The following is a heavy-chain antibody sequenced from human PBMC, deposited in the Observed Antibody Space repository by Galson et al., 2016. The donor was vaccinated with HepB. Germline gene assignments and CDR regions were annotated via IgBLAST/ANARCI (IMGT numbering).Heavy chain of an antibody. CDR1: GYIFATYT. CDR3: AGQPPVMRGAFDI. D-gene: IGHD1-14*01. Sequence: SVKVSCKASGYIFATYTLHWVRQAPGQSLEWMGWSDGGSGHIEHSQMFQGRVTITRDTSASTVYMELSSLTSGDTAVYYCAGQPPVMRGAFDIWGQGTMVTVSS. CDR2: SDGGSGHI. J-gene: IGHJ3*02. V-gene: IGHV1-3*01.